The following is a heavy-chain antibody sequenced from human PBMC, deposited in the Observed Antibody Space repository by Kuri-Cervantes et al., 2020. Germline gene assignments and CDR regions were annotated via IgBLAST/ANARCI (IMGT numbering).Heavy chain of an antibody. D-gene: IGHD1-26*01. Sequence: GGSLRLSCAASGFTFSDFYMVWIRQAPGKGLEWVSYISQSGSSIYADSVKGRFIISRDNVKDSLHLQMNSLRVEDTAMYYCARWVGGMDVWGQGTTVTVSS. CDR2: ISQSGSS. J-gene: IGHJ6*02. V-gene: IGHV3-11*01. CDR1: GFTFSDFY. CDR3: ARWVGGMDV.